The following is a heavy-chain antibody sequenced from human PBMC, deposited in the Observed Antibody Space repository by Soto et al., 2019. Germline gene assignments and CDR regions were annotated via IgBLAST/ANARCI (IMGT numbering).Heavy chain of an antibody. V-gene: IGHV1-46*03. J-gene: IGHJ6*03. CDR2: INPSGGST. D-gene: IGHD3-3*01. CDR3: ARGAGYDFWRRGDYYYMDV. Sequence: ASVKVSCKASGYTFTSYYMHWVRQAPGQGLERMGIINPSGGSTSYAQKFQGRVTMTRDTSTSTVYMELSSLRSEDTAVYYCARGAGYDFWRRGDYYYMDVWGKGTTVTVSS. CDR1: GYTFTSYY.